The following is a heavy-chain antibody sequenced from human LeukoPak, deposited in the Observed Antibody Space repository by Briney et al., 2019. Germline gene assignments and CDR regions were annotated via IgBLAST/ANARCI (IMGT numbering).Heavy chain of an antibody. J-gene: IGHJ5*02. V-gene: IGHV3-66*01. Sequence: GGSLRLSCAASGLTVSSDYMSWVRQAPGKGLEWVSVIHSGGGTYYADSVRGRFTISRDNSKNTLYLQLNSLRAEDTAVYYCARYPYSTSSWSDPWGQGTLVTLST. CDR3: ARYPYSTSSWSDP. CDR2: IHSGGGT. CDR1: GLTVSSDY. D-gene: IGHD6-6*01.